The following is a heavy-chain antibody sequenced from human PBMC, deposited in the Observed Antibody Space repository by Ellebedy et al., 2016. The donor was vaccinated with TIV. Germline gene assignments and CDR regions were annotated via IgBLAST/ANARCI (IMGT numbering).Heavy chain of an antibody. CDR3: AKEIAAAGLRGLYYYGMDV. CDR1: GFTFSSYG. Sequence: PGGSLRLSCAASGFTFSSYGMHWVRQAPGKGLEWVAFIRYDGSNKYYADSVKGRFTISRDNSKNTLYLQMNSLRAEDTAVYYCAKEIAAAGLRGLYYYGMDVWGQGTTVTVSS. D-gene: IGHD6-13*01. J-gene: IGHJ6*02. V-gene: IGHV3-30*02. CDR2: IRYDGSNK.